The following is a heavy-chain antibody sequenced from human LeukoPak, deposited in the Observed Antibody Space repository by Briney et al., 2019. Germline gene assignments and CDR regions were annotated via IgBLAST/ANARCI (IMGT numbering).Heavy chain of an antibody. CDR3: ASDSGGYYYYYGMDV. CDR1: GYTLTELY. D-gene: IGHD3-10*01. Sequence: ASVKVSCKVSGYTLTELYMHWVRQAPGKGLEWMGGFDPEDGETIYAQKFQGRVTMTEDTSTDTAYMELSSLRSEDTAVYYCASDSGGYYYYYGMDVWGQGTTVTVSS. V-gene: IGHV1-24*01. J-gene: IGHJ6*02. CDR2: FDPEDGET.